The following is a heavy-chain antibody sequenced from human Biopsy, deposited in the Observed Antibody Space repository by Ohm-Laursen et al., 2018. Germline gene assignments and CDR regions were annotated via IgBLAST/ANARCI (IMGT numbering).Heavy chain of an antibody. CDR1: GGSVSSNVAY. Sequence: SDTLSLTCPVSGGSVSSNVAYWAWIRQSPGKGLESIGSIFYSGITYYNPSLQSRVTMSVDTSKNQFSLNLTSVTAADTAVYYCARHPTGFWFDPWGQGTLVIVSS. J-gene: IGHJ5*02. CDR3: ARHPTGFWFDP. V-gene: IGHV4-39*01. CDR2: IFYSGIT.